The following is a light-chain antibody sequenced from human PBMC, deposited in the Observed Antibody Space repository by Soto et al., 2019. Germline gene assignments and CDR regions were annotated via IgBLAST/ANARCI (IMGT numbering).Light chain of an antibody. V-gene: IGKV3-11*01. J-gene: IGKJ5*01. CDR3: QQRSNWPPSIT. CDR1: QSAGNF. Sequence: EIVMTQSPATLSVSPGETAPLSCRASQSAGNFLAWYQVKPGQAPRLLIYDASRRASGVPARFSGSGSGTDFTLTISSLEPEDFAVYYCQQRSNWPPSITFGQGTRLEIK. CDR2: DAS.